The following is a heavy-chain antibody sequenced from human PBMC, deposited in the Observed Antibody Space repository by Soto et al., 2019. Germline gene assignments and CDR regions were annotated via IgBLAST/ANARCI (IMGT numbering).Heavy chain of an antibody. D-gene: IGHD5-18*01. CDR2: ISGSGGST. CDR1: GFTFSSYA. Sequence: EVQLLESGGGLVQPGGSLRLSCAASGFTFSSYAMSWVRQAPGKGLEWVSAISGSGGSTYYADPVKGRFTISRDNSKNRLNLQMNSLRADDTAVYYCAKDNGYSYGPYYFDYWGQGTLVTVSS. V-gene: IGHV3-23*01. J-gene: IGHJ4*02. CDR3: AKDNGYSYGPYYFDY.